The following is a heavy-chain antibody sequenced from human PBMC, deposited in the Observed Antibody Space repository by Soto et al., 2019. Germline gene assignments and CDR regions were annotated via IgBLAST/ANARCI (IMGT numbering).Heavy chain of an antibody. J-gene: IGHJ3*02. CDR3: ARDYPNDSGSYYKDAFDI. CDR1: GGSISSYY. V-gene: IGHV4-59*12. Sequence: PSETLSLTCTVSGGSISSYYWSWIRQPPGKGLEWIGYIFYSGSTNYNPSLKSRVTISVDTSKNQFSLKLSSVTAADTAVYYCARDYPNDSGSYYKDAFDIWSQGTMVTVSS. D-gene: IGHD3-10*01. CDR2: IFYSGST.